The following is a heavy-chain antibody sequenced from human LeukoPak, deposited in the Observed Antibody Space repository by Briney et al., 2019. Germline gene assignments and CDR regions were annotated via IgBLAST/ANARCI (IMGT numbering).Heavy chain of an antibody. CDR3: ARGGGGRWLGSYNWFDP. V-gene: IGHV3-48*03. CDR1: GFTFSTYE. D-gene: IGHD6-19*01. CDR2: ISSSGNTI. Sequence: PGGSLRLSCAASGFTFSTYEMNWVRQAPGKGLEWVSYISSSGNTIYYADSVKGRFTISRDNAKNSLYLQMNSLRAEDTAVYYCARGGGGRWLGSYNWFDPWGQGTLVTVSS. J-gene: IGHJ5*02.